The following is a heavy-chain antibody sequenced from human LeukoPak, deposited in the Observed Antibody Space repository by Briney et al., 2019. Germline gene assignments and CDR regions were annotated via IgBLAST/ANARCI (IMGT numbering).Heavy chain of an antibody. Sequence: ATVKVSCKASGYTFTSNALGWVRQAPGQGLEWMGGIMPMLGKTNYAQKFQGRVTTTADKATSTAYMELSSLRSEDTAVYYCAGGRTDIVVVPATLRNYYFDYWGQGTLVTVSS. CDR2: IMPMLGKT. CDR3: AGGRTDIVVVPATLRNYYFDY. V-gene: IGHV1-69*10. J-gene: IGHJ4*02. D-gene: IGHD2-2*01. CDR1: GYTFTSNA.